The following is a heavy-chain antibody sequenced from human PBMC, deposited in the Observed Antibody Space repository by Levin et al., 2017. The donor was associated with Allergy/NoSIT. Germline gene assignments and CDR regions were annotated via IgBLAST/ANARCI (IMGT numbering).Heavy chain of an antibody. D-gene: IGHD3-3*01. Sequence: PGGSLRLSCKASGYTFTDFYLHWVRQAPGQGLEWMGRISPYSGGTNYAQKFHGRVTVTRDTSVSTAYLDLTSLKSDDTAVYYCARDLYDFWSGDDLDYWGQGTLVTVSS. CDR2: ISPYSGGT. J-gene: IGHJ4*02. V-gene: IGHV1-2*06. CDR1: GYTFTDFY. CDR3: ARDLYDFWSGDDLDY.